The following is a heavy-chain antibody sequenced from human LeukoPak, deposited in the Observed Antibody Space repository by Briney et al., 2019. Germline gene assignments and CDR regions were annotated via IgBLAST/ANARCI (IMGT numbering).Heavy chain of an antibody. Sequence: GGSLRLSCAASGFTFSTYAMSWVRQAPGKGLEWVSLIIGSGGSIHYADSVRGRFTISRDNFKNTVFLQLSSLRPEDTAVYYCAKHGDNVWGSFRFGFDSWGQGTLVTVSS. V-gene: IGHV3-23*01. D-gene: IGHD3-16*02. CDR3: AKHGDNVWGSFRFGFDS. CDR2: IIGSGGSI. CDR1: GFTFSTYA. J-gene: IGHJ4*02.